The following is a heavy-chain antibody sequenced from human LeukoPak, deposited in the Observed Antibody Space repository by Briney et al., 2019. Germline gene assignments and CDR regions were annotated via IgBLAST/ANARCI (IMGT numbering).Heavy chain of an antibody. CDR1: GFTFSSYS. CDR2: ISSSSSYI. CDR3: AKDLVSSWRFFDY. J-gene: IGHJ4*02. V-gene: IGHV3-21*04. Sequence: GGSLRLSCAASGFTFSSYSMNWVRQAPGKGLEWVSSISSSSSYIYYADSVKGRFTISRDNSKNTLYLQMNSLRAEDTAVYYCAKDLVSSWRFFDYWGQGTLVTVSS. D-gene: IGHD6-13*01.